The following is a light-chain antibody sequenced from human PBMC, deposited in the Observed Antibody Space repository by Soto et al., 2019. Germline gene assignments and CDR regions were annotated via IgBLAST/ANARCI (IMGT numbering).Light chain of an antibody. CDR1: SSDVGGYDY. Sequence: QSALTQPASVSGSPGQSITISCSGTSSDVGGYDYVSWYQQQPGKAPKLMIYDVNNRASGVSGRFSGSKSGTTASLTISGLQAEDDANSYFTSYTPGGAFVVCGGGTKVTVL. CDR3: TSYTPGGAFVV. CDR2: DVN. J-gene: IGLJ2*01. V-gene: IGLV2-14*03.